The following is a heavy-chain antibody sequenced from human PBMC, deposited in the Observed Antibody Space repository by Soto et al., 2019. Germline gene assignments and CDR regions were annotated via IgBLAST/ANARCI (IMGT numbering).Heavy chain of an antibody. V-gene: IGHV3-9*01. D-gene: IGHD3-10*01. Sequence: GGSLRLSCAASGFTFDDYAMHWVRQAPGKGLEWVSGISWNSGSIGYADSVKGRFTISRDNAKNSLYLQMNSLRAEDTALYYCAKDNNLRITMVRGAFDYWGQGTLVTVSS. CDR2: ISWNSGSI. CDR3: AKDNNLRITMVRGAFDY. CDR1: GFTFDDYA. J-gene: IGHJ4*02.